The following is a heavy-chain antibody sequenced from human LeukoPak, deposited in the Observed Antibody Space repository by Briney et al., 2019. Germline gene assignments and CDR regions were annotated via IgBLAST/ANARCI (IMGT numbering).Heavy chain of an antibody. CDR1: GGSIRSYY. CDR2: IYTSGST. Sequence: SETLSLTCTVSGGSIRSYYWSWIRQSPGKGLEWIGYIYTSGSTNYNPALKSRVTMSVDTSKDQFSLRLNSVTAADTAVYYCARSLVRVGYYYFYYMDVWGKGTTVTVSS. V-gene: IGHV4-4*09. CDR3: ARSLVRVGYYYFYYMDV. J-gene: IGHJ6*03. D-gene: IGHD6-6*01.